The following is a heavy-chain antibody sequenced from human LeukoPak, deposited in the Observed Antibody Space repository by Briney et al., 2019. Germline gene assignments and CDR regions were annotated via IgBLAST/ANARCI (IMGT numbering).Heavy chain of an antibody. CDR2: ISGSGGST. CDR3: AKYGDYSEYFQH. Sequence: GGSLRLSCAASGFTFSSYGMSWVRQAPGKGLEWVSAISGSGGSTYYADSVEGRFTISRDNSKNTLYLQMNSLRAEDTAVYYCAKYGDYSEYFQHWGQGTLVTVSS. J-gene: IGHJ1*01. D-gene: IGHD4-17*01. V-gene: IGHV3-23*01. CDR1: GFTFSSYG.